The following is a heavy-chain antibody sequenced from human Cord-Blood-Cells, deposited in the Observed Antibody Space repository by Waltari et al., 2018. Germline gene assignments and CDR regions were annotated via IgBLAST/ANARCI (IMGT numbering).Heavy chain of an antibody. V-gene: IGHV3-73*02. CDR3: LRGYSSSWYDY. D-gene: IGHD6-13*01. CDR2: IRSKANSYAT. J-gene: IGHJ4*02. Sequence: EVQLVESGGGLVQPGGSLKLSCAASGFTFRGSAMHWVRQASGKGLEWVGRIRSKANSYATAYAASVKGRFTISRDDSKNTAYLQMNSLKTEDTAVYYCLRGYSSSWYDYWGQGTLVTVSS. CDR1: GFTFRGSA.